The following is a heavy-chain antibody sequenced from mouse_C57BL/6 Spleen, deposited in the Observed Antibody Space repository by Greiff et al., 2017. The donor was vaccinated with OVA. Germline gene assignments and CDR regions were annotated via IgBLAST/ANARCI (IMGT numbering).Heavy chain of an antibody. CDR3: ARGGTMTFAY. V-gene: IGHV1-64*01. J-gene: IGHJ3*01. D-gene: IGHD2-4*01. Sequence: QVQLKQPGAELVKPGASVKLSCKASGYTFTSYWMHWVKQRPGQGLEWIGMIHPNSGSTNYNEKFKSKATLTVDKSSSTAYMQLSSLTSEDSAVYYCARGGTMTFAYWGQGTLVTVSA. CDR1: GYTFTSYW. CDR2: IHPNSGST.